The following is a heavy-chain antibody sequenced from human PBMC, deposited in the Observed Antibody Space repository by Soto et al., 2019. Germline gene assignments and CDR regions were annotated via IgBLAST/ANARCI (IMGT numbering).Heavy chain of an antibody. CDR3: ARDGYNDVMDV. Sequence: GGSLRLSCAASGFTFSDYCMNWVRQTPWNWLEWVANTNHDGRGKYYTDSLKGRFSISRDNVKNSLYLQINSLRVEDTAVYYCARDGYNDVMDVWGQGT. J-gene: IGHJ6*02. D-gene: IGHD5-12*01. CDR2: TNHDGRGK. V-gene: IGHV3-7*04. CDR1: GFTFSDYC.